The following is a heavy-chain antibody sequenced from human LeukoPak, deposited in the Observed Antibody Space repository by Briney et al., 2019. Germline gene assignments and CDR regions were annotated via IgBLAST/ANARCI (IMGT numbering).Heavy chain of an antibody. CDR2: IYTSGST. J-gene: IGHJ4*02. CDR3: ARDYDYVWGSYRGYYFDY. CDR1: GGSISSYY. Sequence: KTSETLSLTCTVSGGSISSYYWSWIRQPAGKGLEWIGRIYTSGSTNYNPSLKSRVTMSVYTSKIQFSLKLSSVTAADTAVYYCARDYDYVWGSYRGYYFDYWGQGTLVTVSS. D-gene: IGHD3-16*02. V-gene: IGHV4-4*07.